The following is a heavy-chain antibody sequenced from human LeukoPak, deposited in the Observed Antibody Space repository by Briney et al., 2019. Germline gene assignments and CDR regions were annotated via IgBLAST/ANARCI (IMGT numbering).Heavy chain of an antibody. CDR1: GFYA. Sequence: GGSLRLSCAASGFYAMSWVRQAPGKGLEWVSAISGSGSNTYYVDSVKGRFTISRDYSRDTLYLQMNSLRAEDTAVYYCAKSPSSNWSWFDPWGQGTLATVSS. D-gene: IGHD6-13*01. CDR2: ISGSGSNT. J-gene: IGHJ5*02. CDR3: AKSPSSNWSWFDP. V-gene: IGHV3-23*01.